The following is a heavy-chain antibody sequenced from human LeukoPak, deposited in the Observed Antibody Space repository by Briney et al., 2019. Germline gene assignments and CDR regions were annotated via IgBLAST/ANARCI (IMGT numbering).Heavy chain of an antibody. CDR1: GYTLTELS. V-gene: IGHV1-24*01. J-gene: IGHJ4*02. CDR3: ARGGYCSSTSCYPFDY. D-gene: IGHD2-2*01. Sequence: ASVKVSCKVSGYTLTELSMQWVRPAAGKGVEWMGGFDPEDGETIYPQKFQGRVTITTDESTSTAYMELSSLRSEDTAVYYCARGGYCSSTSCYPFDYWGQGTLVTVSS. CDR2: FDPEDGET.